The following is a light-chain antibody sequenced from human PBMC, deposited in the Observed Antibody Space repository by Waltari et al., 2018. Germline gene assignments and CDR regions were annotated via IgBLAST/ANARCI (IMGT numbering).Light chain of an antibody. Sequence: QLVLTQSPSASASLGASVKLTCTLSSGHSSNVIAWHQQQPGKGPRFLMKVNSDGSQSKGDKIPDRFSGSSSGAEHYLTISSLQSEDEADYYCQTGGHGTWVFGGGTKLTVL. CDR1: SGHSSNV. CDR2: VNSDGSQ. J-gene: IGLJ3*02. V-gene: IGLV4-69*01. CDR3: QTGGHGTWV.